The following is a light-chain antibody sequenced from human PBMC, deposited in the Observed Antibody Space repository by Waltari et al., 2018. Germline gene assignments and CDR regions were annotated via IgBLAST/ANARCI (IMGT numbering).Light chain of an antibody. CDR2: VNSDGSH. J-gene: IGLJ3*02. V-gene: IGLV4-69*01. CDR3: QTGGHGTWV. Sequence: LVLTQSPSASASLGASVKLTCTLSSGYSSNVIVWLQQQPGKGPRYLMKVNSDGSHRKGDDIPDRFSASKSGTECQLTISSLQSEDEADYFCQTGGHGTWVFGGGTKLTVL. CDR1: SGYSSNV.